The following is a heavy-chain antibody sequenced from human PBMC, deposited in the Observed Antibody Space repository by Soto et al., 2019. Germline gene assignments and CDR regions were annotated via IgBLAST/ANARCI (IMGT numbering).Heavy chain of an antibody. J-gene: IGHJ6*02. D-gene: IGHD2-2*01. V-gene: IGHV1-69*13. CDR1: GGTFSSYA. CDR2: IIPIFGTA. CDR3: TVRSQLLRYYYYYGMDV. Sequence: ASVKVSCKASGGTFSSYAISWVRQAPGQGLEWMGGIIPIFGTANYAQKFQGRVTITADESTSTAYMELSSLRSEDTAVYYCTVRSQLLRYYYYYGMDVWGQGTTVTAP.